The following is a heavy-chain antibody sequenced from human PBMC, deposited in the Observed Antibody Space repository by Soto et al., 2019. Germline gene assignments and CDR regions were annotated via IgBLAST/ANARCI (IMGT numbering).Heavy chain of an antibody. CDR3: ERKTAGYFYGIDY. CDR1: GGSITSGGYY. V-gene: IGHV4-31*03. Sequence: SETLSLTCTVSGGSITSGGYYWSWIRQHPGKGLEWLGYIYDSGSTFYNPSLKSRITLSVDTSKNQFSLKLSSVTVADTAVYFCERKTAGYFYGIDYWGQGTLVTVSS. D-gene: IGHD3-10*01. J-gene: IGHJ4*02. CDR2: IYDSGST.